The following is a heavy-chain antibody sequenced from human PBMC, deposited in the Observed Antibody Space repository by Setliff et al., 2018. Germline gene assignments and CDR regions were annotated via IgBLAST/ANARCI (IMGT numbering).Heavy chain of an antibody. CDR3: ARGRNVASRLLNS. CDR2: VFFTGDT. D-gene: IGHD6-6*01. V-gene: IGHV4-59*01. J-gene: IGHJ4*02. Sequence: SETLSLTCTVSGDSINDYYWSWIRQPPGKGLEWIGYVFFTGDTDYNPSLGSRVTISLDRSKTQFSLKPSSVTAADTAVYYCARGRNVASRLLNSWGQGTLVTVSS. CDR1: GDSINDYY.